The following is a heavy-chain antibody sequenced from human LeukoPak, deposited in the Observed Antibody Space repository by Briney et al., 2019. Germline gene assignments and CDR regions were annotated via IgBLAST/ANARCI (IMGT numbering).Heavy chain of an antibody. CDR2: IKQDGSEK. J-gene: IGHJ6*03. Sequence: GGSLRLSCAASGSTFSSYWMSWVRQAPGKGLEWVANIKQDGSEKYYVDSVKGRFTISRDNAKNSLYLQMNSLRAEDTAVYYCARASSHIVVVPAAMSAGLYYYYYMDVWGKGTTVTVSS. D-gene: IGHD2-2*01. V-gene: IGHV3-7*01. CDR1: GSTFSSYW. CDR3: ARASSHIVVVPAAMSAGLYYYYYMDV.